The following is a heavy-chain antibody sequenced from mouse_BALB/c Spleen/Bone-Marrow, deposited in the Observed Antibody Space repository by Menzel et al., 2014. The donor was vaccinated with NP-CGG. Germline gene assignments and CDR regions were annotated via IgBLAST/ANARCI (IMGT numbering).Heavy chain of an antibody. CDR1: GFNIKDTY. V-gene: IGHV14-3*02. D-gene: IGHD4-1*01. J-gene: IGHJ4*01. CDR3: ARWEYYAMDY. Sequence: EVKLVESGAELVKPGASVKLSCTASGFNIKDTYVHWVKQRPEQGLEWIGRIDPANGNTKYDPKFQGKATITADTSSNTAYLRLSSLTSEDTAVYYCARWEYYAMDYWGQGTSVTVSS. CDR2: IDPANGNT.